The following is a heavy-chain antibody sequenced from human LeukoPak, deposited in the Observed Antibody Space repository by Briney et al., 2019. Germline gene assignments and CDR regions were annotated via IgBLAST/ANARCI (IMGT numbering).Heavy chain of an antibody. CDR1: GGSFSGYY. CDR3: ARAEGSGSSFDY. D-gene: IGHD3-10*01. V-gene: IGHV4-34*01. CDR2: INHSGST. J-gene: IGHJ4*02. Sequence: PSETLSLTCAVYGGSFSGYYWSWIRQPPGKGLEWIGEINHSGSTNYNPSLKSRVTISVDTSKNQFSLKLSSVTAADTAVYYCARAEGSGSSFDYWGQGTLVTVSS.